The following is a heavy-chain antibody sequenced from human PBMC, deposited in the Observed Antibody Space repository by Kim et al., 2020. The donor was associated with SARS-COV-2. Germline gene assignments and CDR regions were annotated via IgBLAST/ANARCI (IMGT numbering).Heavy chain of an antibody. J-gene: IGHJ5*02. CDR2: IYHSGST. D-gene: IGHD3-10*01. Sequence: SETLSLTCTVSGYSISSGYYWGWIRQPPGKGLEWIGSIYHSGSTYYNPSLKSRVTISVDTSKNQFSLKLSSVTAADTAVYYCARETYYYGSGSYYNQRQNWFDPWGQGTLVTVSS. V-gene: IGHV4-38-2*02. CDR1: GYSISSGYY. CDR3: ARETYYYGSGSYYNQRQNWFDP.